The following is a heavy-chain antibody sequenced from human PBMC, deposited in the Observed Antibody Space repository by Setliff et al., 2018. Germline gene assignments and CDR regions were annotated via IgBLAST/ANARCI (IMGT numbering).Heavy chain of an antibody. V-gene: IGHV3-7*01. CDR3: ARDLGAIFRYGLDV. D-gene: IGHD3-16*01. Sequence: GGSLRLSCAASGFTLSSYWMNWVRQAPGKGLEWVANIKQDGSEEDYVDSVKGRFTISRDRAKNSLYLQMNSLRAEDTAVYYCARDLGAIFRYGLDVWGQGTTVTVSS. CDR1: GFTLSSYW. J-gene: IGHJ6*02. CDR2: IKQDGSEE.